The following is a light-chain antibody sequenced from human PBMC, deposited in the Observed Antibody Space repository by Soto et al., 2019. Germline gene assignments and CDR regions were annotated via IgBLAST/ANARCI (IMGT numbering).Light chain of an antibody. J-gene: IGLJ1*01. CDR3: CSYADGRYV. Sequence: QSALTQPASVSGSPGQSITISCTGTASDVGSYKLVSWHQHHPGKAPKLMIYDDTLRPSGLSNRFSGSRSGNTASLTISGLQAEDEADYYCCSYADGRYVFGTGSKVTVL. V-gene: IGLV2-23*01. CDR2: DDT. CDR1: ASDVGSYKL.